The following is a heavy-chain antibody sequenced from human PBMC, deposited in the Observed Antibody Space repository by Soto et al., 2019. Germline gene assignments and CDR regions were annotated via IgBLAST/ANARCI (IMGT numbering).Heavy chain of an antibody. CDR3: ARGSGQDIVVVPAASGFDY. CDR2: INHSGST. CDR1: GGSFSGYY. J-gene: IGHJ4*02. V-gene: IGHV4-34*01. Sequence: QVQLQQWGAGLLKPSETLSLXXAVYGGSFSGYYWSWIRQPPGKGLEWIGEINHSGSTNYNPSLKSRVTISVDTSKNQFSLKLSSVTAADTAVYYCARGSGQDIVVVPAASGFDYWGQGTLVTVSS. D-gene: IGHD2-2*01.